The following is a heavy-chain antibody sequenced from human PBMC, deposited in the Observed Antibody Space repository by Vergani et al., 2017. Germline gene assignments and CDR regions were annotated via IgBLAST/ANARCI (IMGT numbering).Heavy chain of an antibody. V-gene: IGHV4-59*12. CDR3: ARDPPSRDP. D-gene: IGHD6-6*01. Sequence: QVQLQESGPGLVKPSETLSLTCTVSGGSISSYYWSWIRQPPGKGLEWIGSIYYSGSTYYNPSLKSRVTISVDTSKNQFSLKLSSVTAADTAVYYCARDPPSRDPWGQGTLVTVSS. CDR1: GGSISSYY. J-gene: IGHJ5*02. CDR2: IYYSGST.